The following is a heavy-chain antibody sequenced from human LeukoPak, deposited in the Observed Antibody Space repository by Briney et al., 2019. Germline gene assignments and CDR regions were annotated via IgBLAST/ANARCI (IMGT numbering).Heavy chain of an antibody. J-gene: IGHJ4*02. D-gene: IGHD5-18*01. V-gene: IGHV3-48*03. CDR3: ARGLPSALGVGDY. Sequence: PGGCLRLSCVASGFTFSSYEMDWVRQAPGKGLEWISYISNSGDAIYYADSVKGRFTISRDNAKDSLYLQINSLRAEDTAVYYRARGLPSALGVGDYWGQGTLVTVSS. CDR2: ISNSGDAI. CDR1: GFTFSSYE.